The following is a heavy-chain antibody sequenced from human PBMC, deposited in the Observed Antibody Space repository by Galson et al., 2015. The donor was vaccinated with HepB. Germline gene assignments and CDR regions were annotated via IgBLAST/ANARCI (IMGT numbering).Heavy chain of an antibody. D-gene: IGHD1-26*01. V-gene: IGHV1-18*01. CDR3: ARGRDYFGSGSYYAGPFDY. Sequence: SVKVSCKASGYTFTSYGISWVRQAPGQGLEWMGWISAYNGNTNYAQKLQGRVTMTTDTSTSTAYMELRSLRSDDTAVYYCARGRDYFGSGSYYAGPFDYWGQGTLVTVSS. J-gene: IGHJ4*02. CDR2: ISAYNGNT. CDR1: GYTFTSYG.